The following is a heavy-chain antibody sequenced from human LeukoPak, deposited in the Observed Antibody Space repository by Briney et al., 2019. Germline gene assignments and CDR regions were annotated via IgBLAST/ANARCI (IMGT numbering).Heavy chain of an antibody. CDR3: ARGGYYDSSGYSLQH. V-gene: IGHV1-2*02. D-gene: IGHD3-22*01. J-gene: IGHJ1*01. CDR2: INPNSGGT. Sequence: GASVKVSCKASGYTFTGYYMHWVRQAPGQGLEWMGWINPNSGGTNYAQKFQGRVTMTRDTSISTAYMELSRLRSDDTAVYYCARGGYYDSSGYSLQHWGQGTLVTVSS. CDR1: GYTFTGYY.